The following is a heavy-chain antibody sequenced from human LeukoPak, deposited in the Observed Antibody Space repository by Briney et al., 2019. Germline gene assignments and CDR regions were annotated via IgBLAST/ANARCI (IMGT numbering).Heavy chain of an antibody. V-gene: IGHV3-30*18. CDR2: ISYDGSNK. D-gene: IGHD6-13*01. Sequence: GGSLRLSCAASGFTFSSYGIHWVRQAPGKGLEWVAVISYDGSNKYYADSVKGRFTISRDNSKNMLCLQVNSLRAEDTAVYYCAKGVRGIAAAGTRWIRYYGMDVWGQGTTVTISS. J-gene: IGHJ6*02. CDR3: AKGVRGIAAAGTRWIRYYGMDV. CDR1: GFTFSSYG.